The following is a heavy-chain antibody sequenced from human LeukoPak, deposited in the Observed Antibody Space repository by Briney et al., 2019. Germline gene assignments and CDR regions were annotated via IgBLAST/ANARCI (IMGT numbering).Heavy chain of an antibody. CDR1: GYTFTSYG. Sequence: ASVKVSCKASGYTFTSYGISWVRQAPGQGLEWMGWISAYNGNTNYAQKLQGRVTMTTDTSTSTAYMELRSLRSDDTAVYYCATVAYYYGSGSYLSDAFDIWGQGTRVTVSS. D-gene: IGHD3-10*01. CDR2: ISAYNGNT. V-gene: IGHV1-18*01. CDR3: ATVAYYYGSGSYLSDAFDI. J-gene: IGHJ3*02.